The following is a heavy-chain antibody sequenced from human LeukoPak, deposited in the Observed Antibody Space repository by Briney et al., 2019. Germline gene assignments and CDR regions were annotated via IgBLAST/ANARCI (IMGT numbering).Heavy chain of an antibody. CDR3: ARDLDTYYYDSTYDY. CDR1: GYTFTSYG. D-gene: IGHD3-22*01. Sequence: ASVKVSCKASGYTFTSYGISRVRQAPGQGLEWMGWISAYNGNTNYAQKLQGRVTMTTDTSTSTAYMELRSLRSDDTAVYYCARDLDTYYYDSTYDYWGQGTLVTVSS. V-gene: IGHV1-18*01. J-gene: IGHJ4*02. CDR2: ISAYNGNT.